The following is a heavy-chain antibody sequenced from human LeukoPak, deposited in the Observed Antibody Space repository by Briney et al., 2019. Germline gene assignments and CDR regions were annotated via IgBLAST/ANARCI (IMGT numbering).Heavy chain of an antibody. CDR1: GLILRYYV. D-gene: IGHD6-19*01. J-gene: IGHJ4*02. V-gene: IGHV3-33*07. CDR2: IWHDGSAE. Sequence: GGSLRLSCAPSGLILRYYVMYWVRQAPGKGLEGVAVIWHDGSAEFYADSVKGRFSISRDDSRNTVYLQMNSLRVEDTALYYCARDSRGGWSGYFDLWGQGIVVTVSS. CDR3: ARDSRGGWSGYFDL.